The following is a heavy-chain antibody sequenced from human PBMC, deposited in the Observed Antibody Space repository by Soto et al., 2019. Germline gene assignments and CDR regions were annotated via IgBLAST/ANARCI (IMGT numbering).Heavy chain of an antibody. Sequence: SQTLSLTCVISGDSVSSNSAAWNWIRQSPSRGLEWLGRTYYRSRWYNDYAVSVKSRITINPDTSKNQFSLQLNSVTPEDTAVYYCARDHDYYGSGSYPYYYYGMDVWGQGTTVTVSS. V-gene: IGHV6-1*01. J-gene: IGHJ6*02. CDR1: GDSVSSNSAA. D-gene: IGHD3-10*01. CDR2: TYYRSRWYN. CDR3: ARDHDYYGSGSYPYYYYGMDV.